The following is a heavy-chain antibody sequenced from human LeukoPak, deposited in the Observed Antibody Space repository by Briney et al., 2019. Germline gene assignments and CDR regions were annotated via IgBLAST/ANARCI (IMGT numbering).Heavy chain of an antibody. D-gene: IGHD2-15*01. CDR2: IYQTGRT. V-gene: IGHV4-38-2*01. J-gene: IGHJ2*01. CDR3: ARVDLVVVATTPHWYFDL. Sequence: PSETLSLTCAVSGYSLSRGYDWGWIRQAPGKGLEWIGIIYQTGRTNYNPSLKSRVTMSVDTSKNQFSLRLSSVTAADTAVYYCARVDLVVVATTPHWYFDLGGRGTLVTVSS. CDR1: GYSLSRGYD.